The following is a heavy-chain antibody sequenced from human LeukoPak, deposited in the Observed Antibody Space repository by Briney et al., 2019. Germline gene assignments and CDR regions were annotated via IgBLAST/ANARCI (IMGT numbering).Heavy chain of an antibody. D-gene: IGHD1-26*01. Sequence: ASVKVSCKASGYDPTTYGLTWVRQAPGQGLEWMGWISGNGDNTKYVEEFQGRVTMTTDTSTSTAYMELRSLRSDDTAVYYCARVHGYYIGLYYFDYWGQGTLVTVSS. CDR1: GYDPTTYG. J-gene: IGHJ4*02. CDR2: ISGNGDNT. V-gene: IGHV1-18*01. CDR3: ARVHGYYIGLYYFDY.